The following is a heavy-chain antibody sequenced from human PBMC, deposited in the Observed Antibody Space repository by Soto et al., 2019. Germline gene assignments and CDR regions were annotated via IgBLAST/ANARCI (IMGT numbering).Heavy chain of an antibody. CDR2: INHSGST. J-gene: IGHJ5*02. CDR1: GGSFSGYY. V-gene: IGHV4-34*01. CDR3: ARGRARAWFDP. Sequence: SETLSLTCAVYGGSFSGYYWSWIRQPPGKGLEWIGEINHSGSTNYNPSLKSRVTISVDTSKNQFSLKLSSVTAADTAVYYCARGRARAWFDPWGQGTLVTVS.